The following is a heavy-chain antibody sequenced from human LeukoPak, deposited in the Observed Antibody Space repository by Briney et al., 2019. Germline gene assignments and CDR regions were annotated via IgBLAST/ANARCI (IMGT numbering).Heavy chain of an antibody. J-gene: IGHJ5*02. CDR2: IIPILGIA. V-gene: IGHV1-69*04. CDR1: GGTFSSYA. Sequence: ASVKVSCKASGGTFSSYAISWVRQAPGQGLEWMGRIIPILGIANYAQKFQGRVTITADKSTSTAYMELSSLRSEDTAVYYCARGLEDNWNYEAWFDPWGQGTLVTVSS. D-gene: IGHD1-7*01. CDR3: ARGLEDNWNYEAWFDP.